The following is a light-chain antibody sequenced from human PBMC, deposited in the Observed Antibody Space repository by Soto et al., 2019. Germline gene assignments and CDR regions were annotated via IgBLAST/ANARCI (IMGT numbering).Light chain of an antibody. J-gene: IGLJ2*01. V-gene: IGLV2-14*01. Sequence: QSALTQPASVSGSPGQSITISCTGTSNDVGGYNYVSWYQQHPGKAPKLMIYEVIDRPSGVSNRFSGSRSGNTASLTISGLQAEDEADYYCTSYTSTGTQVVFGGGTKLTVL. CDR1: SNDVGGYNY. CDR3: TSYTSTGTQVV. CDR2: EVI.